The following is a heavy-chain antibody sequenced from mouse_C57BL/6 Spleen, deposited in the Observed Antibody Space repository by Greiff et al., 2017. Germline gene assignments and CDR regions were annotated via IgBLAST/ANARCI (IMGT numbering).Heavy chain of an antibody. CDR3: ASTPPYDGYGSYYAMDY. D-gene: IGHD2-3*01. V-gene: IGHV1-64*01. CDR2: IHPNSGST. CDR1: GYTFTSYW. J-gene: IGHJ4*01. Sequence: QVQLKQPGAELVKPGASVKLSCKASGYTFTSYWMHWVKQRPGQGLEWIGMIHPNSGSTNYNEKFKSKATLTVDKSSSTAYMQLSSLTSEDSAVYYCASTPPYDGYGSYYAMDYWGQGTSVTVSS.